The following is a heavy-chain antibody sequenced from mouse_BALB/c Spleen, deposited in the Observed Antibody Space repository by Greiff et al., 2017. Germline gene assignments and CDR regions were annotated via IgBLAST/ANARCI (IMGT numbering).Heavy chain of an antibody. J-gene: IGHJ4*01. CDR3: ARGDGYYLYYAMDY. Sequence: VKVVESGPGLVAPSQSLSITCTVSGFSLTSYGVHWVRQPPGKGLEWLGVIWAGGSTNYNSALMSRLSISKDNSKSQVFLKMNSLQTDDTAMYYCARGDGYYLYYAMDYWGQGTSVTVSS. CDR2: IWAGGST. CDR1: GFSLTSYG. D-gene: IGHD2-3*01. V-gene: IGHV2-9*02.